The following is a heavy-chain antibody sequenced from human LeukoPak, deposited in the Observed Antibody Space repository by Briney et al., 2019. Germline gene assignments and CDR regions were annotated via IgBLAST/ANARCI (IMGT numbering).Heavy chain of an antibody. CDR3: ASMIAARFPSDYYFDY. Sequence: GESLKLSCKGSGYSFTSYRIGWVRQMPGKGLEWMELIYPGDSDTRYSPSFQGQVTISADKSISTAYLQWSSLKASDTAMYYCASMIAARFPSDYYFDYWGQGTLVTVSS. CDR1: GYSFTSYR. J-gene: IGHJ4*02. V-gene: IGHV5-51*01. D-gene: IGHD6-6*01. CDR2: IYPGDSDT.